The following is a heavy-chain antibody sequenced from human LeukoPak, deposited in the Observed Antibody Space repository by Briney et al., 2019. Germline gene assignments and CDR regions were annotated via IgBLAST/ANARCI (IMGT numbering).Heavy chain of an antibody. J-gene: IGHJ4*02. CDR1: GGSFSGYY. CDR2: INHSGST. D-gene: IGHD3-10*01. CDR3: ASGRFGETTKPYYFDY. V-gene: IGHV4-34*01. Sequence: SETLSLTCAVYGGSFSGYYWSWIRQPPGKGLEWIGEINHSGSTNYNPSLKSRVTISVDTSKNQFSLKLSSVTAADTAVYYCASGRFGETTKPYYFDYWGQGILVTVSS.